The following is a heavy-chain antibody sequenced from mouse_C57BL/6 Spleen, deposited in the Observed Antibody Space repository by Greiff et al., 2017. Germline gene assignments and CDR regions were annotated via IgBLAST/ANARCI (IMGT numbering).Heavy chain of an antibody. V-gene: IGHV3-6*01. J-gene: IGHJ4*01. Sequence: DVKLQESGPGLVKPSQSLSLTCSVTGYSITSGYYWNWIRQFPGNKLEWMGYISYDGSNNYNPSLKNRISITRDTSKNQFFLKLNSVTTEDTATYYCARLPIYDGYSYAMDYWGQGTSVTVSS. CDR1: GYSITSGYY. CDR3: ARLPIYDGYSYAMDY. D-gene: IGHD2-3*01. CDR2: ISYDGSN.